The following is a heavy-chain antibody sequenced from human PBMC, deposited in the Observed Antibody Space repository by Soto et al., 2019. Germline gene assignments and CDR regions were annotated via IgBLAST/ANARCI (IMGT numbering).Heavy chain of an antibody. CDR3: ARVRLWFGETYYYYYGMDV. CDR1: GDSVSSNSAA. CDR2: TYYRSKWYN. V-gene: IGHV6-1*01. Sequence: PSQTLSLTCAISGDSVSSNSAAWNWIRQSPSRGLEWLGRTYYRSKWYNDYAVSVKSRITINPDTSKNQFSLQLNSVTPEDTAVYYCARVRLWFGETYYYYYGMDVWGQGTTVTVSS. J-gene: IGHJ6*02. D-gene: IGHD3-10*01.